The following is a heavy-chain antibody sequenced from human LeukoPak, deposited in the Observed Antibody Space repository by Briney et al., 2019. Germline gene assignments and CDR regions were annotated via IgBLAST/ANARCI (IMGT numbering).Heavy chain of an antibody. CDR3: VKDPSYDFWGNSFDS. J-gene: IGHJ4*02. Sequence: TGGSLRLSCAASGFTFDDYAIHWVRQAPGKGLEWVSGISWNSGSIDYADSVKGRFTMSRDNAKNSLYLQMNSLRAEDTAFYYCVKDPSYDFWGNSFDSWGQGTLVTVSS. D-gene: IGHD3-3*01. V-gene: IGHV3-9*01. CDR1: GFTFDDYA. CDR2: ISWNSGSI.